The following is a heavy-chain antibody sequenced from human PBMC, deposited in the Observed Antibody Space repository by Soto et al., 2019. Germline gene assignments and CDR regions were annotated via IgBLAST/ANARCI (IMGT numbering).Heavy chain of an antibody. CDR1: GFPFSSYG. CDR2: ISYDGSNF. D-gene: IGHD3-3*01. CDR3: ARPGRNYWSGRYYFDY. V-gene: IGHV3-30*03. Sequence: GGSLRLSCVGSGFPFSSYGMHWVRQAPGKGLEWVAVISYDGSNFYYADSVRGRFTISRDIPTNTLYLEMNSLRADDTAMYYCARPGRNYWSGRYYFDYWGQGTQVTVSS. J-gene: IGHJ4*02.